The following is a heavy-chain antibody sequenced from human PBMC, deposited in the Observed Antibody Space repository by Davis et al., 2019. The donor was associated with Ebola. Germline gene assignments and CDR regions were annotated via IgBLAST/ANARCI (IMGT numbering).Heavy chain of an antibody. Sequence: SVKVSCKASGGTFSSYAISWVRQAPGQGLEWMGGIIPIFGTANYAQKFQGRVTITADESTSTAYMELSSLRSEDTAVYYCASYGSGSYYDVWPTTENYYYYGMDVWGQGTTVTVSS. CDR2: IIPIFGTA. CDR1: GGTFSSYA. CDR3: ASYGSGSYYDVWPTTENYYYYGMDV. V-gene: IGHV1-69*13. D-gene: IGHD3-10*01. J-gene: IGHJ6*02.